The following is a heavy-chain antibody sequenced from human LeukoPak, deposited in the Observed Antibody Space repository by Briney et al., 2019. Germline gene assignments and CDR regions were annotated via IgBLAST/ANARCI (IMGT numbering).Heavy chain of an antibody. J-gene: IGHJ4*02. CDR1: GGTFSSYA. V-gene: IGHV1-69*05. D-gene: IGHD3-22*01. CDR2: IIPTFGTA. CDR3: ARERYYDSSGYYLGLDY. Sequence: SVKVSCKASGGTFSSYAISWVRQAPGQGLEWMGGIIPTFGTANYAQKFQGRVTITTDESTSTAYMELSSLRSEDTAVYYCARERYYDSSGYYLGLDYWGQGTLVTVSS.